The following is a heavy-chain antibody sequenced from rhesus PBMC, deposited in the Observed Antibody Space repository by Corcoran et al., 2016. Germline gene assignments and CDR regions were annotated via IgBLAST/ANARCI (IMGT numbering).Heavy chain of an antibody. V-gene: IGHV4-106*01. Sequence: QVQLQESGPGLVKPSETLSLTCAVSGGSISDDYYWSWIRQPPGKGLEWIGYIYGSGGGTNYNPSLKTRVTISIGTSKTLFSLKLSSVTAAVTAVYYCARDGWGDYYFVEGYGLDSWGQGVVVTVSS. D-gene: IGHD3-34*01. CDR2: IYGSGGGT. CDR3: ARDGWGDYYFVEGYGLDS. J-gene: IGHJ6*01. CDR1: GGSISDDYY.